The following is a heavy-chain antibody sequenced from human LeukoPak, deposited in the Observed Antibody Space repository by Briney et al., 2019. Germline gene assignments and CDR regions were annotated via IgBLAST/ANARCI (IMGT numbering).Heavy chain of an antibody. CDR1: GGTLSSYD. Sequence: SVKVSCKASGGTLSSYDIRWVQQAPGQGLEWMGGIIPIFGTANYAQKFQGRVTITTDESTSTAYMEQSSLRSEDTAVYYCARLSVADAFDIWGQGTMVTVSS. CDR2: IIPIFGTA. J-gene: IGHJ3*02. D-gene: IGHD6-19*01. V-gene: IGHV1-69*05. CDR3: ARLSVADAFDI.